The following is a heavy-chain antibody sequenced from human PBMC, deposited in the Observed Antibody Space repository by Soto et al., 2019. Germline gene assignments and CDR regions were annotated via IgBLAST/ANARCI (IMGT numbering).Heavy chain of an antibody. J-gene: IGHJ6*02. V-gene: IGHV4-34*01. CDR2: INHSGST. CDR1: GGSFSGYY. CDR3: ARGFLGYCSSTSCQGLNYYYYYGMDV. D-gene: IGHD2-2*01. Sequence: PSETLSLTCAVYGGSFSGYYWSWIRQPPGKGPEWIGEINHSGSTNYNPSLKSRVTISVDTSKNQFSLKLSSVTAADTAVYYCARGFLGYCSSTSCQGLNYYYYYGMDVWGQGTTVT.